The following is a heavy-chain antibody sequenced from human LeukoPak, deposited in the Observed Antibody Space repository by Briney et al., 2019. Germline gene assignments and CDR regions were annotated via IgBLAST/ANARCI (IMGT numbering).Heavy chain of an antibody. V-gene: IGHV3-30-3*01. D-gene: IGHD6-13*01. CDR1: GFTFSSYA. CDR3: ARVRRRGIAAAGNIDY. J-gene: IGHJ4*02. Sequence: PGGSLRLSCAASGFTFSSYAMHWVRQAPGKGLEWVAVISYDGSNKYYADSVKGRFTISGDNSKNTLYLQMNSLRAEDTAVYYCARVRRRGIAAAGNIDYWGQGTLVTVSS. CDR2: ISYDGSNK.